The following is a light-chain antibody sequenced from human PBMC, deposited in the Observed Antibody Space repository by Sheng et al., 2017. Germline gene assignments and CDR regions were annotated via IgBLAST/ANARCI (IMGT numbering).Light chain of an antibody. CDR2: WAS. CDR3: QQYYATPYT. V-gene: IGKV4-1*01. J-gene: IGKJ2*01. CDR1: QTVLYSSKNKNY. Sequence: DIVMTQSPDSLAVSLGERATINCRSSQTVLYSSKNKNYLAWYQQKPGQPPKLLISWASTRQSGVPDRFSGSGSGTDFTLTISSLQAEDVAVYYCQQYYATPYTFGQGTKLEI.